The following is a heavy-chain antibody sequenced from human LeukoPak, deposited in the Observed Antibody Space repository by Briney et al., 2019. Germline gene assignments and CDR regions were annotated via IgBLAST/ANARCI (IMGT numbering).Heavy chain of an antibody. Sequence: PGGSLRLSCAASGLTFSSYSMNWVRQAPGKGLEWVSSISSSSSYIYYADSVKGRFTISRDNAKNSLYLQMNSLRAEDTAVYYCARVGQESSKWFVYYYYYGMDVWGQGTTVTVSS. CDR1: GLTFSSYS. D-gene: IGHD3-22*01. J-gene: IGHJ6*02. CDR3: ARVGQESSKWFVYYYYYGMDV. CDR2: ISSSSSYI. V-gene: IGHV3-21*01.